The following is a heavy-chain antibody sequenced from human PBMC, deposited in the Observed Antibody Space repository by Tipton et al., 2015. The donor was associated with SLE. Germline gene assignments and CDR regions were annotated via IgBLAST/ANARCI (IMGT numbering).Heavy chain of an antibody. CDR2: VYNSGTS. CDR3: ARDLGAVWGRYGLGI. CDR1: DGSISSYY. V-gene: IGHV4-4*07. J-gene: IGHJ6*02. D-gene: IGHD3-16*01. Sequence: TLSLTCTVSDGSISSYYWSWIRQPPGKGLEWIGRVYNSGTSRYNPSLQSRVVVAMDASKNQVSLKLRSVTAADTDVYYCARDLGAVWGRYGLGIWGQGYTGTGS.